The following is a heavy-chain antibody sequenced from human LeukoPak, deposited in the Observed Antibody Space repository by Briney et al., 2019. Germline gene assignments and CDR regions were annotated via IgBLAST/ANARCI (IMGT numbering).Heavy chain of an antibody. CDR2: IYYSGST. D-gene: IGHD2-15*01. CDR3: AGIRVGAANFDY. V-gene: IGHV4-59*01. CDR1: GGFISSYY. Sequence: SETLSLTCTVSGGFISSYYWSWIRQPPGKGLEWIGYIYYSGSTNYNPSLKSRVTISVDTSKNQFSLKLSSVTAADTAVYYCAGIRVGAANFDYWGQGTLVTVSS. J-gene: IGHJ4*02.